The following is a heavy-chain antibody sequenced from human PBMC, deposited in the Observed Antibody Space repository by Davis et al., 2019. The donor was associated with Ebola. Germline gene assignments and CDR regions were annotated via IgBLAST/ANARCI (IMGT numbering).Heavy chain of an antibody. Sequence: HTGGSLRLSCAASEFTFSTYDMHWVRQAPGKGLVWLSRIKSDGSRKTYADSVKGRFTISRDNAKNTLYLQMNSLRAEDTAVYYCAREGKYRDESRTFDYWGQGTLVTVSS. D-gene: IGHD2-2*01. CDR3: AREGKYRDESRTFDY. CDR2: IKSDGSRK. CDR1: EFTFSTYD. V-gene: IGHV3-74*03. J-gene: IGHJ4*02.